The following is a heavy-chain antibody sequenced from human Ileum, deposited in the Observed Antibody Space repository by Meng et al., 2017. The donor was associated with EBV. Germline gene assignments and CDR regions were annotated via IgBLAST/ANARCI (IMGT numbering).Heavy chain of an antibody. J-gene: IGHJ4*02. CDR1: GYTFTSYA. D-gene: IGHD6-19*01. CDR2: INTGNGET. Sequence: QVQFVQVGAGMKKPGATVEVSCKASGYTFTSYAMNWVRQAPGQRLEWMGWINTGNGETKYSQKFQGRVTLTRDTSASTAYMELSSLRSEDTAVYYCASRPGIAVAGFDYWGQGTLVTVSS. CDR3: ASRPGIAVAGFDY. V-gene: IGHV1-3*04.